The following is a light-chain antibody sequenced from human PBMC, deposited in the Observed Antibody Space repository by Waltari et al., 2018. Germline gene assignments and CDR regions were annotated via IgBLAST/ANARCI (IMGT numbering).Light chain of an antibody. CDR1: TSNIGSNT. CDR2: SNN. J-gene: IGLJ2*01. CDR3: AAWDDSLKGVV. V-gene: IGLV1-44*01. Sequence: QSVLTQPPSASGTPGQRITISCSGSTSNIGSNTVDWYQQLPGTAPKPLMYSNNLRPSGVPERFYGSKSGSSASLAIFGLQSEDDADYYCAAWDDSLKGVVFGGGTKVTVL.